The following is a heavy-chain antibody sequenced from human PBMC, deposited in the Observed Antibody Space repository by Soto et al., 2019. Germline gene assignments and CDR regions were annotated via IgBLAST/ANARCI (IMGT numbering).Heavy chain of an antibody. CDR3: AMRIGTTGSHPNSFEY. CDR1: GFTFSDHY. D-gene: IGHD1-7*01. CDR2: TRNKAKSYTT. Sequence: EVQLVESGGGLVQPGGSLRLSCAASGFTFSDHYMDWLRQVPGKGLEWVGRTRNKAKSYTTEYAASVKGRFTISRDDSKNSLYLQMNSLKTEDTAVYYCAMRIGTTGSHPNSFEYWGQGTLVTVSS. V-gene: IGHV3-72*01. J-gene: IGHJ4*02.